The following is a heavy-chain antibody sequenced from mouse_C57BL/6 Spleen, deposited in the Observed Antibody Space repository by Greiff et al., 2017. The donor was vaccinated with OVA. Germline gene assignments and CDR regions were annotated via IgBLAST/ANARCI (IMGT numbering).Heavy chain of an antibody. Sequence: VQLKESVAELVRPGASVKLSCTASGFNIKNTYMHWVKQRPEQGLEWIGRIDPANGNTKYAPKFQGKATITADTSSNTAYLQLSSLTSEDTAIYYCARIYYYGSSSFDYWGQGTTLTVSS. CDR3: ARIYYYGSSSFDY. D-gene: IGHD1-1*01. V-gene: IGHV14-3*01. J-gene: IGHJ2*01. CDR2: IDPANGNT. CDR1: GFNIKNTY.